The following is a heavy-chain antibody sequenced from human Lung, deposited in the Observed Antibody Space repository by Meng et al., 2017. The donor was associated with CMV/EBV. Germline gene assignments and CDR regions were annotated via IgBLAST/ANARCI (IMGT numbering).Heavy chain of an antibody. CDR1: GGSFSGYY. J-gene: IGHJ4*02. V-gene: IGHV4-34*01. CDR3: ARGAWNYVGVFDY. CDR2: INHSGST. Sequence: TXSLTXAVYGGSFSGYYWSWIRQPPGKGLEWIGEINHSGSTNYNPSLKSRVTISVDTSKNQFSLKLSSVTAADTAVYYCARGAWNYVGVFDYWGQGTLVTVSS. D-gene: IGHD1-7*01.